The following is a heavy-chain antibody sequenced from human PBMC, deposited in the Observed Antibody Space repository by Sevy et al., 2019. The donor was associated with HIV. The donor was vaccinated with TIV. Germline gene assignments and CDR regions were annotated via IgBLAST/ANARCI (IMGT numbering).Heavy chain of an antibody. CDR2: IYPGDSDT. Sequence: GESLKISCQGSGYSFTNYWVGWVRQMPGKGLACMGTIYPGDSDTRYSPSFQGQVTISVDKSTNTAYLQWTGLRASDSAMYFCARGASGWIFDYWGQGSLVTVSS. D-gene: IGHD6-19*01. J-gene: IGHJ4*02. V-gene: IGHV5-51*01. CDR3: ARGASGWIFDY. CDR1: GYSFTNYW.